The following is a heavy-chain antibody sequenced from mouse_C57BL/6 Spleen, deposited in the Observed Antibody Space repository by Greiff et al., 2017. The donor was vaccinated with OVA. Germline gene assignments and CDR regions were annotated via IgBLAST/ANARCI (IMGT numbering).Heavy chain of an antibody. V-gene: IGHV1-69*01. CDR1: GYTFTSYW. J-gene: IGHJ4*01. Sequence: QVQLQQPGAELVMPGASVKLSCKASGYTFTSYWMHWVKQRPGQGLEWIGEIDPSDSYTNYNQKFKGKSTLTVDKSSSTAYMQLSSLTSEDSAVYYCATHPHDYDAGYYAMDYWGQGTSVTVSS. CDR2: IDPSDSYT. D-gene: IGHD2-4*01. CDR3: ATHPHDYDAGYYAMDY.